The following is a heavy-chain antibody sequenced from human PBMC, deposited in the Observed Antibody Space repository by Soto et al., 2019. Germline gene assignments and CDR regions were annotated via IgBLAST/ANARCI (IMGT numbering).Heavy chain of an antibody. CDR2: MNPNSGNT. CDR3: VAITLLTLTTDYYYMDV. CDR1: GYTFTSYD. Sequence: ASVKVSCKASGYTFTSYDINWVRQATGQGLEWMGWMNPNSGNTGYAQKFQGRVTMTRNTSISTAYMELSSLRSEDTAVYYCVAITLLTLTTDYYYMDVWGKGTTVTVSS. V-gene: IGHV1-8*01. D-gene: IGHD4-17*01. J-gene: IGHJ6*03.